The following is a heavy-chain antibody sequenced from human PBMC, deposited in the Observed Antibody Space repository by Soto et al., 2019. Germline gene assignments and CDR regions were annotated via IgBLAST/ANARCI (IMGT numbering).Heavy chain of an antibody. Sequence: GSLRLSCAASGFTVSSNYMSWVRQAPGKGLEWVSVIYSGGSTYYADSVRGRFTISRDTSKNTLYLQMNSLRAEDTAVYYCAKLSRNYSPYYSGMDVWGQGTTVTVSS. V-gene: IGHV3-53*01. CDR2: IYSGGST. D-gene: IGHD1-7*01. CDR1: GFTVSSNY. J-gene: IGHJ6*02. CDR3: AKLSRNYSPYYSGMDV.